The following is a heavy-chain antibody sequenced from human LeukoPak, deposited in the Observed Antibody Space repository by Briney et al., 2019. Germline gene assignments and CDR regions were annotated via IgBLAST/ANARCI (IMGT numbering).Heavy chain of an antibody. CDR3: ASGYSSSWAYYFDY. D-gene: IGHD6-13*01. Sequence: KPSETLSLTRTVSGGSISSSSYYWGWIRQPPGKGLEWIGSIYYSGSTYYNPSLKSRVTISVDTSKNQFSLKLSSVTAADTAVYYCASGYSSSWAYYFDYWGQGTLVTVSS. V-gene: IGHV4-39*01. CDR2: IYYSGST. J-gene: IGHJ4*02. CDR1: GGSISSSSYY.